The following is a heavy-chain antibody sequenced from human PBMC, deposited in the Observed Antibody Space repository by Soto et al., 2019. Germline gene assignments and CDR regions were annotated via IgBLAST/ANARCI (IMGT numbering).Heavy chain of an antibody. Sequence: QVQLQESGPGLVKPSGTLSLTCTVSGGSVSGYYWSWIRQPPGKGLEWIGYIYYSGSTNSNPSLKSRVTISVDTSKNQFSLKLSSVTAADTAVYYCARGRQWLDDWGQGTLVSVSS. V-gene: IGHV4-59*02. CDR1: GGSVSGYY. J-gene: IGHJ4*02. D-gene: IGHD6-19*01. CDR3: ARGRQWLDD. CDR2: IYYSGST.